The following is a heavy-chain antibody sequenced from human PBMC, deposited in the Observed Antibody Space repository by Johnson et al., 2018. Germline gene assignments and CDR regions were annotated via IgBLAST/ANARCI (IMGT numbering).Heavy chain of an antibody. J-gene: IGHJ6*04. CDR3: ARSNYRGGKNFLDV. CDR1: GFLFSDFG. Sequence: QVQLQESGGGVVQPGRSLRLSCGASGFLFSDFGMHWVRPAPGKGPEWVAVSSYDGRAEYYVDSAKGRFTLSRDNSTNALYLQMSRLRAEDTAVYSCARSNYRGGKNFLDVRGKGTTVTVSS. V-gene: IGHV3-30*03. CDR2: SSYDGRAE. D-gene: IGHD4/OR15-4a*01.